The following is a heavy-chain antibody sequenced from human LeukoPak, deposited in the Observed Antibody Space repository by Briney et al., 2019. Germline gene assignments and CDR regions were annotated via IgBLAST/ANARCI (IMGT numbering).Heavy chain of an antibody. D-gene: IGHD6-13*01. CDR3: ARVDKSSGWYRNWFDP. CDR2: INHSGST. J-gene: IGHJ5*02. CDR1: GGSFSGYY. V-gene: IGHV4-34*01. Sequence: SETLSLTCAVYGGSFSGYYWSWIRQPPGKGLEWIGEINHSGSTNYNPSLKSRVTISVDTSKNQFSLKLSSVTAADTAVYYCARVDKSSGWYRNWFDPWGQGTLVTVSS.